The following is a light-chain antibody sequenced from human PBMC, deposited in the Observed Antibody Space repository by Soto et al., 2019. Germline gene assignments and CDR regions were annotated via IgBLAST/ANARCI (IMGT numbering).Light chain of an antibody. J-gene: IGKJ1*01. Sequence: EIVLTQSPGTLSLSPGERATLSCRASQSVSSSFLAWYQQKPGQAPRLLIYGASSRATGIPDRFSGSGSGTDFTLTISRLEPEDFAVYYCQQYGSTPRTFGQGKKVDI. CDR2: GAS. CDR3: QQYGSTPRT. CDR1: QSVSSSF. V-gene: IGKV3-20*01.